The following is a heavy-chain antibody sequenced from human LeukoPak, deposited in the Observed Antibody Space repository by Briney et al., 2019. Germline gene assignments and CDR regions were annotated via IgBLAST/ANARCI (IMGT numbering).Heavy chain of an antibody. CDR1: GFTFNDHF. J-gene: IGHJ5*01. CDR3: ARSNGDSDVNWLDS. D-gene: IGHD2-21*01. V-gene: IGHV3-11*01. CDR2: ISSWATIV. Sequence: PGGSLRLSCAASGFTFNDHFMAWVRQSPGKGLEWVEYISSWATIVHYADSVEGRFTLSRDNGDNSLELQMDSLRVEDTAIYYCARSNGDSDVNWLDSWGQGTLVIVSS.